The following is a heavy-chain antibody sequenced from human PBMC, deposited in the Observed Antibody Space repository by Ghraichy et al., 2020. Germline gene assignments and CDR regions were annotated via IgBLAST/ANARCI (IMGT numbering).Heavy chain of an antibody. Sequence: SETLSLTCTVSGGSISSYYWSWIRQPPGKGLEWIGYIYYSGSTNYNPSLKSRVTISVDTSKNQFSLKLSSVTAADTAVYYCARVGRSSGYLGYAFDIWGQGTMVTVSS. CDR1: GGSISSYY. V-gene: IGHV4-59*01. D-gene: IGHD3-22*01. CDR2: IYYSGST. J-gene: IGHJ3*02. CDR3: ARVGRSSGYLGYAFDI.